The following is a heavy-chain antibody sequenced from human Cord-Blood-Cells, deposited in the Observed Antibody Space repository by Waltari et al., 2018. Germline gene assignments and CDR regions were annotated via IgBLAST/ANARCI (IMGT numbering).Heavy chain of an antibody. CDR3: ARGYLISSWYANSGYYYGMDV. CDR1: GGTFSSYA. D-gene: IGHD6-13*01. J-gene: IGHJ6*02. Sequence: QVQLVQSGAEVKKPGSSVKVSCKASGGTFSSYAISWVRQAPGQGLEWMGGIIPIFGTANYAQKFQGRVTITADESTSTAYRELSSLRAEDTAVYYCARGYLISSWYANSGYYYGMDVWGQGTTVTVSS. CDR2: IIPIFGTA. V-gene: IGHV1-69*01.